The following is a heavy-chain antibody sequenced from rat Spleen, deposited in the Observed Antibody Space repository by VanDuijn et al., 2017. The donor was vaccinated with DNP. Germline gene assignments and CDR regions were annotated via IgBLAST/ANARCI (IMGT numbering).Heavy chain of an antibody. CDR1: GFSFSDYD. V-gene: IGHV5-25*01. CDR3: ARHNYNFDY. Sequence: EVQLVESGGGLVQPGRSLKLSCAASGFSFSDYDMAWVRQAPPKGLEWVTAISPSGGSTYYRDSVKGRFTVSRDNTQSRLYLQLNSLKSEDTATYYCARHNYNFDYWGQGVMVTVSS. CDR2: ISPSGGST. J-gene: IGHJ2*01. D-gene: IGHD1-10*01.